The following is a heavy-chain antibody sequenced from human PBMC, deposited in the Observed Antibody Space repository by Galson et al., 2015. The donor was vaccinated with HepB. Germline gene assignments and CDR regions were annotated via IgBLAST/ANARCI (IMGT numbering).Heavy chain of an antibody. V-gene: IGHV3-64*01. D-gene: IGHD3-16*01. CDR3: ARDGLTAFDI. CDR2: ISSNGGST. J-gene: IGHJ3*02. Sequence: SLRLSCAASGFTFSSYAMHWVRQAPGKGLEYVSAISSNGGSTYYANSVKGRFTISRDNSKNTLYLQMGSLRAEDMAVYYCARDGLTAFDIWGQGTMVTVSS. CDR1: GFTFSSYA.